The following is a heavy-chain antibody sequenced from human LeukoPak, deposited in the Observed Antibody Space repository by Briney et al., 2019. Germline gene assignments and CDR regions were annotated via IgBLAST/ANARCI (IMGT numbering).Heavy chain of an antibody. CDR2: IKSKTDGGTT. V-gene: IGHV3-15*01. J-gene: IGHJ4*02. Sequence: GGSLRLSCAASGFTFSNAWMSWVRHAPGKGLEWVGRIKSKTDGGTTDYAAPVKGRFTISRDDSKNTLYLQMNSLKTEDTAAYYCTTLYSYGFFDYWGQGTLVTVSS. CDR3: TTLYSYGFFDY. CDR1: GFTFSNAW. D-gene: IGHD5-18*01.